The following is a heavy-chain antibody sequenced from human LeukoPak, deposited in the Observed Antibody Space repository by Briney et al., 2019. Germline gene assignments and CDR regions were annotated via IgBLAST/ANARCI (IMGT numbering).Heavy chain of an antibody. J-gene: IGHJ6*02. CDR2: IGGGGGST. Sequence: GGSLRLSCAASGFTFSSYGMSWVRQAPGKGLEWVSTIGGGGGSTYHADSVKGRFTISRDDSKNTLYLQMSSLRAEDTAVYYCAKKISGYDYNYYYGMDVWGQGTTVTVSS. CDR3: AKKISGYDYNYYYGMDV. D-gene: IGHD5-12*01. V-gene: IGHV3-23*01. CDR1: GFTFSSYG.